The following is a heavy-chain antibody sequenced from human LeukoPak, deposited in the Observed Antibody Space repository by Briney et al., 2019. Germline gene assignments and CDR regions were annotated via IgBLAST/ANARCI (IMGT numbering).Heavy chain of an antibody. CDR1: GDSVSNNNYA. V-gene: IGHV6-1*01. D-gene: IGHD5-18*01. Sequence: SQTLSPTCAIAGDSVSNNNYAWNWIRQSPSRGLEWLGRTYYRSQWKNDYARCVMGRISVDPDTSKNQFSLHLRSVTPDDTAVYYCAGGYAFDVWGQGTMVTVSS. CDR3: AGGYAFDV. CDR2: TYYRSQWKN. J-gene: IGHJ3*01.